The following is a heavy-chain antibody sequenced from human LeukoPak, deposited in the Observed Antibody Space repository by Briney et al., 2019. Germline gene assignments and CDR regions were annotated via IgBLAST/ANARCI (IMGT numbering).Heavy chain of an antibody. CDR1: XGSISSGGXX. J-gene: IGHJ4*02. CDR3: ARAEGSSWTYLYYFDY. CDR2: XXYSGST. D-gene: IGHD6-13*01. V-gene: IGHV4-31*03. Sequence: SETLSLTCTVSXGSISSGGXXWSWIRXXXXXXXXXXGXXXYSGSTYYNPSLKSRVTISVDTSKNQFSLKLSSVTAADTAVYYCARAEGSSWTYLYYFDYWGQGTLVTVSS.